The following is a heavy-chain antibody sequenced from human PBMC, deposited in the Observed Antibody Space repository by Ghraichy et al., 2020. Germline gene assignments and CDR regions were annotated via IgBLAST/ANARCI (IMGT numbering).Heavy chain of an antibody. CDR2: IYYSGST. V-gene: IGHV4-39*01. J-gene: IGHJ5*02. Sequence: SQTLSLTCTVSGGPISSSSYYWGWIRQPPGKGLEWIGSIYYSGSTYYNPSLKSRVTISVDTSKNQFSLKLSSVTAADTAVYYCARLDILPPNWFDPWGQGTLVTVSS. CDR3: ARLDILPPNWFDP. CDR1: GGPISSSSYY. D-gene: IGHD3-9*01.